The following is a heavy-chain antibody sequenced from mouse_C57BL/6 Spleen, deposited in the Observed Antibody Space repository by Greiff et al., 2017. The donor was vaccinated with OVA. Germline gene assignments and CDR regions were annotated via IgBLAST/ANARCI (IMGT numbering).Heavy chain of an antibody. CDR1: GYTFTSYW. V-gene: IGHV1-52*01. Sequence: QVQLQQPGAELVRPGSSVKLSCTASGYTFTSYWMHWVKQRPIQGLEWIGNIDPSHSETHYNQKFKDKATLTVDKSSSTAYMQLSSLTSEDSAVDYCARSQGLGGYFDDWGTGTTVTVSS. CDR3: ARSQGLGGYFDD. D-gene: IGHD3-1*01. CDR2: IDPSHSET. J-gene: IGHJ1*03.